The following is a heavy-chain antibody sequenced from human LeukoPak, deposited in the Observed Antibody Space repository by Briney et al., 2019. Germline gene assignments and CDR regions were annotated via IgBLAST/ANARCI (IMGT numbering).Heavy chain of an antibody. D-gene: IGHD2-2*01. CDR3: VKDRCDRTTCPEV. Sequence: GSLRLSCTASGFTFSTYAMRWVRQAPGEGLEWVSGISGSGGSTYYTDSVKGRFTISRDNSKNTLHLQMSSLRAEDTALYYCVKDRCDRTTCPEVWGQGTLVTVSS. J-gene: IGHJ4*02. CDR1: GFTFSTYA. V-gene: IGHV3-23*01. CDR2: ISGSGGST.